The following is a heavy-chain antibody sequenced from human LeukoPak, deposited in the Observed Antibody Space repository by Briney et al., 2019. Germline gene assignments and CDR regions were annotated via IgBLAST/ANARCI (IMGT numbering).Heavy chain of an antibody. CDR2: IYYSGST. J-gene: IGHJ2*01. Sequence: SETLSLTCTVSGGSISSYYWSWIRQPPGKGLEWIGYIYYSGSTNYNPSLKSRVTISVDTSKNQFSLKLSSVTAADTAVYYCARQPLSYYYDSSGHGYFDLWGRGTLVTVSS. CDR3: ARQPLSYYYDSSGHGYFDL. V-gene: IGHV4-59*01. CDR1: GGSISSYY. D-gene: IGHD3-22*01.